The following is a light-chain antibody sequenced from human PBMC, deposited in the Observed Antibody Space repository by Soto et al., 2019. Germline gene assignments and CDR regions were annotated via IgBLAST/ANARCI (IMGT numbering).Light chain of an antibody. J-gene: IGKJ3*01. V-gene: IGKV3-11*01. CDR2: DAS. Sequence: EIVLTQSPATLSLSPGERATLSCRASQSVSGYLAWYQQKPGQAPRLLIYDASNRATGIPARFSGSGSGTDFTLTISSLEPEDCAVYYCQPRSDWRVTFGPGTKVDIK. CDR3: QPRSDWRVT. CDR1: QSVSGY.